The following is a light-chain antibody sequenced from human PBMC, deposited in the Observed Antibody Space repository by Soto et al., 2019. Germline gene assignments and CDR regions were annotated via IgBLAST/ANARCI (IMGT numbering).Light chain of an antibody. Sequence: HSALTQPPSASGSPGQSVTISCTGTSSDVGGYKYVSWYQQHPGKAPKLMIYEVSKRPSGVPDRFSGSKSGNTASLTVSGLQAEDEADYYCSSYAGSILGVFGGGTKLTVL. J-gene: IGLJ3*02. CDR2: EVS. CDR1: SSDVGGYKY. V-gene: IGLV2-8*01. CDR3: SSYAGSILGV.